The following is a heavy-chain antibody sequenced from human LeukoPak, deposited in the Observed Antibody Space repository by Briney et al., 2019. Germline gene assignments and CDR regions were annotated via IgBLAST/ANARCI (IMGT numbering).Heavy chain of an antibody. CDR3: ARDPMTTVTTNAFDI. D-gene: IGHD4-17*01. Sequence: SQTLSLTCIVSGGSISSGGYYWSWIRQHPGKGLEWIGYIYYSGSTYYNPSLKSRVTISVDTSKNQFSLKLSSVTAADTAVYYCARDPMTTVTTNAFDIWGQGTMVTVSS. CDR1: GGSISSGGYY. J-gene: IGHJ3*02. V-gene: IGHV4-31*03. CDR2: IYYSGST.